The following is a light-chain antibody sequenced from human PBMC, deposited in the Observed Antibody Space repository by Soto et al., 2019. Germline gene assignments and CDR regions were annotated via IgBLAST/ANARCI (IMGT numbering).Light chain of an antibody. CDR2: DAS. V-gene: IGKV1-5*01. Sequence: DIQMTQSPSALSASVGDRITITCRASESIDDRLAWYQQKTGKSPNLLMHDASTLESGVPSRFSGSGSGTEFSLTITSLQPDDSATYYFQQYFSYAKTFGQGTKVEVK. CDR3: QQYFSYAKT. J-gene: IGKJ1*01. CDR1: ESIDDR.